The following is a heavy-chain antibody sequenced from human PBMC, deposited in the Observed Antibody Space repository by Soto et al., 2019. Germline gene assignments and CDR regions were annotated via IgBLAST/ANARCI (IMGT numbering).Heavy chain of an antibody. CDR1: GFTFDDYA. D-gene: IGHD2-15*01. V-gene: IGHV3-9*01. CDR2: ISWNSGTK. CDR3: VKDVIGYCSAGNCFPDSYFGY. J-gene: IGHJ4*02. Sequence: EVQLVESGGGWVQPGRSLRLSCAASGFTFDDYAMHWVRQAPGKGLEWVSGISWNSGTKGYADSVKGRFTISRDNARNCLYLQMSGLRAEDTAFYYCVKDVIGYCSAGNCFPDSYFGYWGQGALVTDAS.